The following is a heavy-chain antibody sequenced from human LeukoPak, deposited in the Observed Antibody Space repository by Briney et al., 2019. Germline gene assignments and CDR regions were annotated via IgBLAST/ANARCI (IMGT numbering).Heavy chain of an antibody. CDR1: GGSFSGYY. D-gene: IGHD3-9*01. V-gene: IGHV4-34*01. CDR2: INHSGST. J-gene: IGHJ6*03. CDR3: ARGTNILTGYYYYMDV. Sequence: SDTLSLTCAVYGGSFSGYYWSWIRQPPGKGLEWMGEINHSGSTNYNPSLKSRVTISVATSKNQFSLKLSSVTAADTAVYYCARGTNILTGYYYYMDVWGKGTTVTVSS.